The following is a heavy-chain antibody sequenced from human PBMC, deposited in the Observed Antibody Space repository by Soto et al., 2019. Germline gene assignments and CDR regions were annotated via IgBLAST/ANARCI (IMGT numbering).Heavy chain of an antibody. J-gene: IGHJ3*02. Sequence: PSETLSLTCTVSGGSISSSSYYWGWIRQPPGKGLEWIGSIYYSGSTYYNPSLKSRVTISVDTSKNQFSLKLSSVTAADTAVYYCARHVEEGFGDQSYGGAFDIWGQGTMVTVSS. CDR3: ARHVEEGFGDQSYGGAFDI. V-gene: IGHV4-39*01. D-gene: IGHD3-10*01. CDR2: IYYSGST. CDR1: GGSISSSSYY.